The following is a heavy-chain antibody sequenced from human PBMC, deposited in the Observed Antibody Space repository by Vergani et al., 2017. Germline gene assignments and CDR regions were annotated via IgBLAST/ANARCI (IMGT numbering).Heavy chain of an antibody. J-gene: IGHJ4*02. D-gene: IGHD3-10*01. V-gene: IGHV3-11*05. CDR3: AKESGGSMALGY. Sequence: VQLLESGGGLVQPGGSLRLSCAASGFTFSDYYMSWIRQAPGKGLEWVSSISSSSSYIYYADSVKGRFTISRDNSKNSLYLQMNSLRTEDTALYYCAKESGGSMALGYWGQGTLVTVSS. CDR2: ISSSSSYI. CDR1: GFTFSDYY.